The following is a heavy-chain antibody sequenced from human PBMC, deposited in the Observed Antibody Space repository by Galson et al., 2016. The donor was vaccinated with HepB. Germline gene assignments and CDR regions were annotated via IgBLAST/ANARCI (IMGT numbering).Heavy chain of an antibody. CDR1: GFTFNTYA. CDR3: ALGQGFLADS. J-gene: IGHJ4*02. Sequence: SLRLSCAASGFTFNTYAMNWVRQAPGKGLEWVAIIKQDGSAKYYVDSLKGRFTISRDNAKNSLYLQMSSLRPEDTAVYYCALGQGFLADSWGQGTLVTVSS. CDR2: IKQDGSAK. V-gene: IGHV3-7*05.